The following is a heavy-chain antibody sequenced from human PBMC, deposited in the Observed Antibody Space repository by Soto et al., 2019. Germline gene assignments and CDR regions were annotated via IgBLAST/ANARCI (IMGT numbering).Heavy chain of an antibody. CDR1: GYIFAISW. CDR2: IYPGDSDT. CDR3: AKGPGDFYYAMDV. V-gene: IGHV5-51*01. Sequence: GESLNMSCKGFGYIFAISWIGWVLHMPGKGLEWMGIIYPGDSDTRYSPSFQGQVTISADKSISTAYLQWTSLKASDTAMYYCAKGPGDFYYAMDVWGQGTTVTSP. J-gene: IGHJ6*02.